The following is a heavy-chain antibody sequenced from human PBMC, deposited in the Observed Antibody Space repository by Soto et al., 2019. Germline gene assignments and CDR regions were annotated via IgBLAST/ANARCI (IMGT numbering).Heavy chain of an antibody. J-gene: IGHJ4*02. CDR3: ARDPPRSKLRLGFDY. CDR2: ISSSSSTI. V-gene: IGHV3-48*02. D-gene: IGHD3-16*01. CDR1: GFTFSSYS. Sequence: GGSLRLSCAASGFTFSSYSMNWVRQAPGKGLEWVSYISSSSSTIYYADSVKGRFTISRDNAKNSLYLQMNSLRDEDTAVYYCARDPPRSKLRLGFDYWGQGTLVTVSS.